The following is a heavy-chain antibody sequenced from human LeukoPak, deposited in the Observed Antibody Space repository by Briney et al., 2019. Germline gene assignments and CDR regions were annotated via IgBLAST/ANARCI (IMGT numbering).Heavy chain of an antibody. J-gene: IGHJ4*02. Sequence: ASVKVSCKASGYTFTSYDINWVRQATGQGLEWMGWMNPNSGNTNYAQKLQGRVTMTTDTSTSTAYMELRSLRSDDTAVYYCAKDSHYYDSSGYGYWGQGTLVTVSS. CDR1: GYTFTSYD. CDR3: AKDSHYYDSSGYGY. V-gene: IGHV1-18*01. D-gene: IGHD3-22*01. CDR2: MNPNSGNT.